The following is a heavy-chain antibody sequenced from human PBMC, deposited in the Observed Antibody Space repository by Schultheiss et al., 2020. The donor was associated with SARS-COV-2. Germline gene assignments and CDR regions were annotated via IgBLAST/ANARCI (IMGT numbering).Heavy chain of an antibody. Sequence: GGSLRLSCAVSGFTFSNAWMSWVRQAPGKGLDWVSGISGSGGSTYYADSVKGRFTISRDNSKNTLYLQMNSLRAEDTAVYYCARPYSCSWYRSYFDYWGQGTLVTVSS. CDR1: GFTFSNAW. J-gene: IGHJ4*02. D-gene: IGHD6-13*01. V-gene: IGHV3-23*01. CDR2: ISGSGGST. CDR3: ARPYSCSWYRSYFDY.